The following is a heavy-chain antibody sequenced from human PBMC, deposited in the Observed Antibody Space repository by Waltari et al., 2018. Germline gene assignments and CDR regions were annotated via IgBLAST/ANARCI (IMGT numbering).Heavy chain of an antibody. CDR1: EFTFAYYW. CDR3: ATQSWSNFEY. V-gene: IGHV3-7*01. CDR2: IKEDGSEK. Sequence: EVQLVECGGGLVEPGGSLRLSWAASEFTFAYYWVTWVRQAPGKGLEWVANIKEDGSEKYYVDSVKGRFTISRDNAKNSLYLQMSSLRVEDTAVYYCATQSWSNFEYWGQGTLVTVSS. J-gene: IGHJ4*02. D-gene: IGHD3-3*01.